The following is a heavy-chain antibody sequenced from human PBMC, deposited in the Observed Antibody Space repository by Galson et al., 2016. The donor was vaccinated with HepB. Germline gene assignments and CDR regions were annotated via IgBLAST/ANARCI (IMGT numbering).Heavy chain of an antibody. CDR1: GFSFTSYW. V-gene: IGHV5-51*01. CDR3: TTETVSPDAFDI. Sequence: QSGAEVKKPGESLKISCKGSGFSFTSYWIAWVRQMPGKGLEWMGIIYPGDSDTKYSPSFQGQVTISADKSINTAYLQWSSLKTEDTALYYCTTETVSPDAFDIWGQGTMVTVSS. D-gene: IGHD1-14*01. J-gene: IGHJ3*02. CDR2: IYPGDSDT.